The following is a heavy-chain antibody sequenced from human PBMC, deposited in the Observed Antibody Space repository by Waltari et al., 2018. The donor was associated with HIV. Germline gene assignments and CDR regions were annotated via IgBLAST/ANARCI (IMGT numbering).Heavy chain of an antibody. Sequence: QVQLQESGPGLVKPSETLLLTCTVSGGSISRHSWSWIRQPPGTGLECIGYIYDSGSTNYNPSLKSRVTIAVDTSKKQISLKLSSVTAADTAVYYCARDFPFSHYYGSGSYFGSDYWGQGTQVTVSS. CDR1: GGSISRHS. V-gene: IGHV4-59*11. D-gene: IGHD3-10*01. CDR2: IYDSGST. J-gene: IGHJ4*02. CDR3: ARDFPFSHYYGSGSYFGSDY.